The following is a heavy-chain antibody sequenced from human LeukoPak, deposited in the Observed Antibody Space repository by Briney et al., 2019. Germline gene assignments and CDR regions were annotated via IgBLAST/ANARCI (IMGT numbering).Heavy chain of an antibody. CDR2: IWYDGSNK. D-gene: IGHD2-2*01. CDR1: GFTFSSYG. V-gene: IGHV3-33*01. J-gene: IGHJ3*02. Sequence: GRSLRLSCAASGFTFSSYGMYWVRQAPGKGLEWVAVIWYDGSNKCYADSVKGRFTISRDNSKNTLYLQMNSLRAEDTAVYSCARVGVPQYAFDIWGQGTWVTVSS. CDR3: ARVGVPQYAFDI.